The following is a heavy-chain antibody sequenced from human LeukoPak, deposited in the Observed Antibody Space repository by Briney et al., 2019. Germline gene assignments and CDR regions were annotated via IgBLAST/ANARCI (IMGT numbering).Heavy chain of an antibody. Sequence: QSGGSLRLSCAASGFTFSNYAMTWLRQAPGKGLEWVSAISGASDTTLYADSVKGRFTISRDNSKNTLYLQMSSLRAEDTAVYYCGRDPNGDYIGAFEIWGQGTMVTVSS. V-gene: IGHV3-23*01. D-gene: IGHD4-17*01. CDR2: ISGASDTT. CDR3: GRDPNGDYIGAFEI. CDR1: GFTFSNYA. J-gene: IGHJ3*02.